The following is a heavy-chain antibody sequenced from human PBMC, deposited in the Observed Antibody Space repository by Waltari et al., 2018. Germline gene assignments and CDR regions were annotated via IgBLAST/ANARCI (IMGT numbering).Heavy chain of an antibody. Sequence: EVQLLESGGGLVQPGGSLRLSCAASGFTFSNYFMSWVRQAPGKGLEWVSSISGGSATKHDAESVKGRFTISRDNSRNTLYLQMSSLRVDDTAVYYCARRPACSGGTCAFDYWGQGTLVTVSS. CDR2: ISGGSATK. CDR1: GFTFSNYF. V-gene: IGHV3-23*01. J-gene: IGHJ4*02. CDR3: ARRPACSGGTCAFDY. D-gene: IGHD2-15*01.